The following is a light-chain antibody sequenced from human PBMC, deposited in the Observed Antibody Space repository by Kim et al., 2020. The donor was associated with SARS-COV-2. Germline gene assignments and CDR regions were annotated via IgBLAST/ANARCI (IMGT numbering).Light chain of an antibody. CDR1: SLRTYY. CDR3: NSRDNNDTVL. J-gene: IGLJ2*01. Sequence: SSELTQDPAVSVALGQTVRITCKGDSLRTYYTTWFQQKTGQAPIVVFYGKNNRPSGITDRFSGSSSGNTASLTITATQAGDEADYYCNSRDNNDTVLFGG. CDR2: GKN. V-gene: IGLV3-19*01.